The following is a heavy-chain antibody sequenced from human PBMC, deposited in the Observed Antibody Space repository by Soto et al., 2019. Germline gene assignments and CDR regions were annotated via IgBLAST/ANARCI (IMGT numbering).Heavy chain of an antibody. CDR2: IIPIFGTA. Sequence: QVQLVQSGAEVKKPGSSVKVSCKASGGTFSSYAISWVRQAPGQGLEGMGGIIPIFGTANYAQKFQGRVTITADESTSTAYMELSSLRSEDTAVYYCARGWGRYYDSSGYYRTFDYWGQGTLVTVSS. V-gene: IGHV1-69*01. CDR1: GGTFSSYA. D-gene: IGHD3-22*01. J-gene: IGHJ4*02. CDR3: ARGWGRYYDSSGYYRTFDY.